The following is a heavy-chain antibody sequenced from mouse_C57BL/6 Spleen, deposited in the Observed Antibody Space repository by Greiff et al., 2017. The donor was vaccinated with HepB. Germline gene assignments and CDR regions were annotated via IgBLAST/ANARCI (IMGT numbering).Heavy chain of an antibody. CDR2: IRNKANNHAT. Sequence: EVQLQESGGGLVQPGGSMKLSCAASGFTFSDAWMDWVRQSPEKGLEWVAEIRNKANNHATYYAESVKGRFTISRDDSKSSVYLQMNSLRAEDTGIYYCTRIYYSNYVGYFDVWGTGTTVTVSS. CDR3: TRIYYSNYVGYFDV. V-gene: IGHV6-6*01. CDR1: GFTFSDAW. J-gene: IGHJ1*03. D-gene: IGHD2-5*01.